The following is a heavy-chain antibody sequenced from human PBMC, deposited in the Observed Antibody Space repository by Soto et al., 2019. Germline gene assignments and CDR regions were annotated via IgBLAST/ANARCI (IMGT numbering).Heavy chain of an antibody. J-gene: IGHJ5*02. D-gene: IGHD4-17*01. CDR1: GGTFSSYA. Sequence: ASVKVSCKASGGTFSSYAISCVRQAPGQGLEWMGGIIPIFGTANYAQKFQGRVTITADESTSTAYMELSSLRSEDTAVYYCARGSVTTVYNWFDPWGQGTLVTVSS. CDR3: ARGSVTTVYNWFDP. CDR2: IIPIFGTA. V-gene: IGHV1-69*13.